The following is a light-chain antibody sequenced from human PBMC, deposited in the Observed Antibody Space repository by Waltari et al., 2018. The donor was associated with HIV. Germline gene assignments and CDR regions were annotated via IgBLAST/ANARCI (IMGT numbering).Light chain of an antibody. J-gene: IGLJ2*01. Sequence: SYVLTQPPSVSVAPGQTARVTCGGSNIENQAVHWYQQRPGQAPVLVVYDDSDRPSGIPERFSGSSSRNTASLTISGLQAEDEADYYCCSYASYSTFHVVFGGGTKLTVL. CDR1: NIENQA. CDR2: DDS. V-gene: IGLV3-21*02. CDR3: CSYASYSTFHVV.